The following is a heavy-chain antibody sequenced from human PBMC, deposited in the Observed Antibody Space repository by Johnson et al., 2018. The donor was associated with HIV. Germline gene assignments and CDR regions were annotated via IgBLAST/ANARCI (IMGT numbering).Heavy chain of an antibody. D-gene: IGHD6-13*01. V-gene: IGHV3-7*02. CDR1: GFTFSSYW. Sequence: VQLVESGGGVVQPGGSLRLSCAASGFTFSSYWMSWVRQAPGKGLEWVANIKQDGSEKYYADSVKGRFTISRDNYKNTLYLQMNSLRAGDTAVYYCARMMYSRGAFDIWGQGTMVTVSS. CDR3: ARMMYSRGAFDI. CDR2: IKQDGSEK. J-gene: IGHJ3*02.